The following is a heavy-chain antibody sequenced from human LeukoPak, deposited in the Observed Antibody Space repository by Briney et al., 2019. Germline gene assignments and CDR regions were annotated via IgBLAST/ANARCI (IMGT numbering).Heavy chain of an antibody. Sequence: PSQTLSLTCTVSGGSISSGDYYWSWIRQPPGKGLEWIGYISYSGSTYYNPSLKSRVTISVDASKNQFSLKLSSVTAADTAVYYCARARFLEWLFFDYWGQGTLVTVSS. CDR1: GGSISSGDYY. J-gene: IGHJ4*02. CDR3: ARARFLEWLFFDY. D-gene: IGHD3-3*01. CDR2: ISYSGST. V-gene: IGHV4-30-4*08.